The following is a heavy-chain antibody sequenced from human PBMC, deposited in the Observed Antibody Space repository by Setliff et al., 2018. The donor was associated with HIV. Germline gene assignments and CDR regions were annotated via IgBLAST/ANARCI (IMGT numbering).Heavy chain of an antibody. CDR2: INRSGST. CDR3: ARQSTMAAAAFDY. J-gene: IGHJ4*02. CDR1: GGSLSGHF. D-gene: IGHD6-13*01. Sequence: PSETLSLTCAVYGGSLSGHFWSWIRQPPGKGLEWIGEINRSGSTNYNSSPNSRVTMSVDTSKRQFSLKLASVTAADTAIYYCARQSTMAAAAFDYWGQGTLVTVSS. V-gene: IGHV4-34*01.